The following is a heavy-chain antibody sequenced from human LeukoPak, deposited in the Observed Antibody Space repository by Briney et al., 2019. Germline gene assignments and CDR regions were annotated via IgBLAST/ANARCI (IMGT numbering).Heavy chain of an antibody. Sequence: PGGSLRLSCAASGFTFSSYAMSWVRQAPGKGLEWVSAISGSGGSTYYADSVKGRFTISRDNSENTLYLQMNSLRAEDTAVYYCAKDKSPMIAAYYYYGMDVWGQGTTVTVSS. CDR1: GFTFSSYA. D-gene: IGHD3-22*01. CDR2: ISGSGGST. V-gene: IGHV3-23*01. CDR3: AKDKSPMIAAYYYYGMDV. J-gene: IGHJ6*02.